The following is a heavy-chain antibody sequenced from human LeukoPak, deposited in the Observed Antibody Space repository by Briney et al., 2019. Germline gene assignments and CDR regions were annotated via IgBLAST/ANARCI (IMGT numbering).Heavy chain of an antibody. CDR1: GFTFGDYA. CDR3: AKSTGYYYDSNDYYYAY. J-gene: IGHJ4*02. V-gene: IGHV3-23*01. Sequence: GGSLRLSCTASGFTFGDYAMSWVRQAPGKGLEWVSTITTSDGNTYYADSVKGRFTVSRDNSKNTLYLQMNSLRAEDTAVYYCAKSTGYYYDSNDYYYAYWGQGTLVTVSS. D-gene: IGHD3-22*01. CDR2: ITTSDGNT.